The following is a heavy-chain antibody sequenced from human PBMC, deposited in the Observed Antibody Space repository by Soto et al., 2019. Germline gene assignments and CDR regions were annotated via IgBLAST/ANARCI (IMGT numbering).Heavy chain of an antibody. CDR1: GYTLASYD. J-gene: IGHJ6*03. CDR2: MNPNSGNT. Sequence: ASVEVSCKASGYTLASYDSKWVRQATGQGLEWMGWMNPNSGNTGYAQKFQGRVTMTRNTSISTAYMELSSLRSEDTAVYYCARGWYYMDVWGKGTTVTVSS. CDR3: ARGWYYMDV. V-gene: IGHV1-8*01.